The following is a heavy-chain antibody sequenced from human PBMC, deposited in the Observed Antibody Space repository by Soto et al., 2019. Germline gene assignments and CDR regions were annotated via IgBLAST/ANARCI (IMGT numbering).Heavy chain of an antibody. Sequence: ASVKVSCKASGYTFTGYYIHWVRQAPGQWLELMGWINPNSGVTNYAQKFQGRVTMTRDTSISTAYMELSRLRSDDSAVYYCERDGFDYWGQGNMVSVSS. CDR3: ERDGFDY. CDR1: GYTFTGYY. V-gene: IGHV1-2*02. CDR2: INPNSGVT. J-gene: IGHJ4*02.